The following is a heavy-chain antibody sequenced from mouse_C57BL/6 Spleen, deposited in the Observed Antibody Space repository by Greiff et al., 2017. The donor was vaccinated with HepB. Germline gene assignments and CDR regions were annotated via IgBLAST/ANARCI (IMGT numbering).Heavy chain of an antibody. CDR2: IYPGDGDT. D-gene: IGHD2-4*01. J-gene: IGHJ4*01. V-gene: IGHV1-80*01. CDR1: GYAFSSYW. CDR3: ARGEDYDHAMDY. Sequence: VQLQQSGAELVKPGASVKISCKASGYAFSSYWMNWVKQRPGKGLEWIGQIYPGDGDTNYNGKFKGKATLTADKSSSTAYMQLSSLTSEDSAVYFCARGEDYDHAMDYWGQGTSVTVSS.